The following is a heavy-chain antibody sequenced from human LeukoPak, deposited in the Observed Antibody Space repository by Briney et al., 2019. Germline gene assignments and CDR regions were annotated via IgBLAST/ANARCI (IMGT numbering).Heavy chain of an antibody. CDR3: VREQARGGSFDY. Sequence: PGGSLRLSCVVSGFTFGSHSVNWVRQAPGKGLEWVLSITTSNYIFYADSVKGRFTISRNNAKNSLYLQMNGLRAEDTAVYYCVREQARGGSFDYWGQGTLVTVSS. CDR1: GFTFGSHS. J-gene: IGHJ4*02. D-gene: IGHD2-15*01. CDR2: ITTSNYI. V-gene: IGHV3-21*01.